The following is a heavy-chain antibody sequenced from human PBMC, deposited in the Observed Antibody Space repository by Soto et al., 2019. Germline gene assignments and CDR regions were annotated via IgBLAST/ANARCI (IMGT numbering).Heavy chain of an antibody. J-gene: IGHJ4*02. Sequence: LRLSCAASEFTFSRFAMSWVRQAPGKGLEWVSAISGSGDSTYYSDSVKGRFTISRDNSKNTLYLQMNSLRAEDTAVYYCATRGPQYYFDNWGQGTLVTVSS. CDR1: EFTFSRFA. V-gene: IGHV3-23*01. CDR3: ATRGPQYYFDN. D-gene: IGHD3-10*01. CDR2: ISGSGDST.